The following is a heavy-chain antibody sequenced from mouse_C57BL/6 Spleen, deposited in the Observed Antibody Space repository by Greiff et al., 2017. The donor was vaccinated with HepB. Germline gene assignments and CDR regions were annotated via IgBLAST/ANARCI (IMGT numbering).Heavy chain of an antibody. D-gene: IGHD2-3*01. CDR3: AREGGWSDYFDY. V-gene: IGHV1-64*01. CDR2: IHPNSGST. Sequence: QVQLQQPGAELVKPGASVKLSCKASGYTFTSYWMHWVKQRPGQGLEWIGMIHPNSGSTNYNEKFKSKATLTVDKSSSTAYMQLSSLTSEDSAVYYCAREGGWSDYFDYWGQGTTLTVSS. CDR1: GYTFTSYW. J-gene: IGHJ2*01.